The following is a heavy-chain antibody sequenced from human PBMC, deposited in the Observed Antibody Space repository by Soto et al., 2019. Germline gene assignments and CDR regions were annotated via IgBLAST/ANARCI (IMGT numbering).Heavy chain of an antibody. Sequence: EVQLVESGGGLVKPGGSLRLSCAGSGFTFSSSTMTWVRQAPGKGLEWVSSISSSSSYIYQPDSLKGRFTISRENAKNSVFLQMSSLRAEDTAVYYCARDLGEVYATWGQGTLVTVSS. D-gene: IGHD2-8*01. V-gene: IGHV3-21*01. CDR3: ARDLGEVYAT. CDR1: GFTFSSST. CDR2: ISSSSSYI. J-gene: IGHJ5*02.